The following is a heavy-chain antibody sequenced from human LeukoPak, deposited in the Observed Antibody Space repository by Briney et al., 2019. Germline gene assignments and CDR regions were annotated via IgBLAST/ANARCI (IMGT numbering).Heavy chain of an antibody. J-gene: IGHJ4*02. CDR1: GGSIINNRYF. V-gene: IGHV4-39*01. CDR3: VRLLYDSSGYYYFDY. D-gene: IGHD3-22*01. CDR2: IYYTGST. Sequence: KPSETLSLTCSVSGGSIINNRYFWGWIRQSPKKGLEWIGSIYYTGSTYDNPSLKSRVSISVDTSKNQFSLKLSSVTAVDTAVYYCVRLLYDSSGYYYFDYWGQGTLVTVSS.